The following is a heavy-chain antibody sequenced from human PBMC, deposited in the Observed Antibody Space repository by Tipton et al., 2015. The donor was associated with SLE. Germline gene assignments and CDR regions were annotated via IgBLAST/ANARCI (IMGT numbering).Heavy chain of an antibody. CDR2: MYYSGST. Sequence: TLSLTCTVSGDSISSHSWSWIRQPPGKGLEWIGCMYYSGSTNYNPSLKSRVTISVDTSKNQFSLKLSSVTAADTAVYYCARTSGSYMDYWGQGTLVTVSS. J-gene: IGHJ4*02. D-gene: IGHD3-10*01. CDR3: ARTSGSYMDY. CDR1: GDSISSHS. V-gene: IGHV4-59*11.